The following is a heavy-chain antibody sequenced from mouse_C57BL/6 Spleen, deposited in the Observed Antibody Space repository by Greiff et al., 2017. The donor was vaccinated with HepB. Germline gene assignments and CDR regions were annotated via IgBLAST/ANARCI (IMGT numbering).Heavy chain of an antibody. CDR3: TRGLLRQYFDV. V-gene: IGHV1-15*01. CDR1: GYTFTDYE. Sequence: QVQLKESGAELVRPGASVTLSCKASGYTFTDYEMHWVKQTPVHGLEWIGAIDPETGGTAYNQKFKGKAILTADKSSSTAYMELRSLTSEDSAVYYCTRGLLRQYFDVWGTGTTVTVSS. D-gene: IGHD1-2*01. CDR2: IDPETGGT. J-gene: IGHJ1*03.